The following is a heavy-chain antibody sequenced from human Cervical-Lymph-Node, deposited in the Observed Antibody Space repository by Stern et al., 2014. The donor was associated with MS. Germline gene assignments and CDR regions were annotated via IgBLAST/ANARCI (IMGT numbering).Heavy chain of an antibody. J-gene: IGHJ4*02. CDR1: GYPFTSYD. Sequence: QVPLVQSGAEVKKPGASVQVSCKASGYPFTSYDINWVRPATGQGLEWLGWMTPNGGHTGYAQKFQGRVTMTRNTSISTAYMELSSLRSEDTAVYYCARATIHGIVRPDYGGQGTLVTVSS. CDR2: MTPNGGHT. D-gene: IGHD1-26*01. V-gene: IGHV1-8*01. CDR3: ARATIHGIVRPDY.